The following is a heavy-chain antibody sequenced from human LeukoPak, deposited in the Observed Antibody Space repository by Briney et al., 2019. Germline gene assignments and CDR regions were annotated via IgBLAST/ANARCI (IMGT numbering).Heavy chain of an antibody. V-gene: IGHV1-18*01. J-gene: IGHJ3*02. CDR3: ARDISIAARYAFDI. Sequence: GASVKVSCKASGYTFTSYGISWVRRAPGQGLEWMGWISAYNGNTNYAQKLQGRVTMTTDTSTSTAYMELRSLRSEDTAVYYCARDISIAARYAFDIWGQGTMVTVSS. CDR1: GYTFTSYG. CDR2: ISAYNGNT. D-gene: IGHD6-6*01.